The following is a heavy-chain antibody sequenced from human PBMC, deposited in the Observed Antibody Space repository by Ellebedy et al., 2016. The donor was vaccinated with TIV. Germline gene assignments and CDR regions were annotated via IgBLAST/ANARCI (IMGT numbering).Heavy chain of an antibody. CDR1: GVSISSSSYY. CDR3: ARFVRATKAFDI. D-gene: IGHD5-12*01. V-gene: IGHV4-39*07. J-gene: IGHJ3*02. Sequence: MPSETLSLTCTVSGVSISSSSYYWGWISLPPGKGLEWIGNIYYSGSTYYNPSLQSRVTISVDTSKNQFSLRLNSVTAADTAVYYCARFVRATKAFDIWGQGTMVTVSS. CDR2: IYYSGST.